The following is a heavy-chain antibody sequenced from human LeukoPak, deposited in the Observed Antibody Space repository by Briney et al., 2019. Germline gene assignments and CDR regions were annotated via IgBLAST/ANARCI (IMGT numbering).Heavy chain of an antibody. V-gene: IGHV4-4*02. Sequence: PSETLSLTCAVSGGSMSGTKWWSWVRQPPGKGLEWIGEIYHSGSTNYNLSLKSRITISVDKSKNQVSLNLNSVTAADTAVYYCATSTVMNEYCIDYWAQGTLVTVSS. D-gene: IGHD4-17*01. CDR1: GGSMSGTKW. J-gene: IGHJ4*02. CDR2: IYHSGST. CDR3: ATSTVMNEYCIDY.